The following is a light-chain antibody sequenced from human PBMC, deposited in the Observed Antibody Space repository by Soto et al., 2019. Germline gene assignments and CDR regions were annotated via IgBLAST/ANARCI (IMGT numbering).Light chain of an antibody. Sequence: IVMTQSPATLSVSPGERATLSCRASQSFSSYLAWYQQKPGQAPRLLIYDASTRATGVPARFSGSGSGTEFTLTINRLEPEDFEVYYCQQYGSSPRTFGQGTKVDIK. V-gene: IGKV3-15*01. CDR1: QSFSSY. CDR2: DAS. CDR3: QQYGSSPRT. J-gene: IGKJ1*01.